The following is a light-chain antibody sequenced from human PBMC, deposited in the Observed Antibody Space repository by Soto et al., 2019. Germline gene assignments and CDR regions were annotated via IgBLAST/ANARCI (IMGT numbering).Light chain of an antibody. V-gene: IGKV1-5*03. Sequence: DIQMTQSPSTLSGSVGDRVTITCRASQTISSWLAWYQQKPGKAPKLLIYKASTLKSGVPSRFSGSGSGTEFTLTISSLQPDDFATYYCKHYNSYSEAFCQGTKVELK. CDR3: KHYNSYSEA. CDR2: KAS. CDR1: QTISSW. J-gene: IGKJ1*01.